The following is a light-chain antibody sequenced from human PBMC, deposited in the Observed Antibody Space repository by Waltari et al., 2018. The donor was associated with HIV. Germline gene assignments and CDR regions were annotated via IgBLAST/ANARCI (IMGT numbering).Light chain of an antibody. CDR3: QQYGNAPDS. J-gene: IGKJ2*03. CDR2: GAS. V-gene: IGKV3-20*01. CDR1: QSVSSSY. Sequence: IVLTQSPGTLSLSQGERATLSCRASQSVSSSYLAWYQQKPGQAPRLLIYGASSRATGIPDRFSGSGSGTDFTLTISRLEPEDFAVYYCQQYGNAPDSFGQGTKLEIK.